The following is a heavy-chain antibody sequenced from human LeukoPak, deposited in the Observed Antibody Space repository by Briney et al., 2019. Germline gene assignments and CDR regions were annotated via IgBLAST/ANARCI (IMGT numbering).Heavy chain of an antibody. Sequence: GGSLRLSCAASGFTFSSYGMHWVRQAPGKGLEWVAVISYDGSNKYYADSVKGRFTISRDNSKNTLYLQMNSLRAEDTAVYYCATLNDYGGNLPFDYWGQGTLVTVSS. J-gene: IGHJ4*02. CDR1: GFTFSSYG. CDR2: ISYDGSNK. CDR3: ATLNDYGGNLPFDY. V-gene: IGHV3-30*03. D-gene: IGHD4-23*01.